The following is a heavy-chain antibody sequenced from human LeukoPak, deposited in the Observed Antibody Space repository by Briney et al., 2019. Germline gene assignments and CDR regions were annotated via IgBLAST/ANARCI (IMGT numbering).Heavy chain of an antibody. V-gene: IGHV3-7*01. CDR2: IKQDGSEK. CDR3: ARGVTTVD. CDR1: GFTFSSYW. Sequence: GGSLRLSXAASGFTFSSYWMTWVRQAPGKGMEWVANIKQDGSEKNYVDSVKGRFTISRDNAKNSLYLQMNSLRAGDTAVYYCARGVTTVDWGQGTLVTVSS. J-gene: IGHJ4*02. D-gene: IGHD4-11*01.